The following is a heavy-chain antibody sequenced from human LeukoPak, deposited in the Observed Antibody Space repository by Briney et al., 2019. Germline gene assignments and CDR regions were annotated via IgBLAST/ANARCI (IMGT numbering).Heavy chain of an antibody. CDR2: ISAYNGNT. V-gene: IGHV1-18*01. J-gene: IGHJ4*02. CDR3: ARGAMVRDYFDY. CDR1: GYTFTSYG. D-gene: IGHD3-10*01. Sequence: GASVKVSCKASGYTFTSYGISWVRQAPGQGLEWMGWISAYNGNTNYAQKLQGRVTMTTNTFTSTAYMELRSLRSDDTAVYYCARGAMVRDYFDYWGQGALVTVSS.